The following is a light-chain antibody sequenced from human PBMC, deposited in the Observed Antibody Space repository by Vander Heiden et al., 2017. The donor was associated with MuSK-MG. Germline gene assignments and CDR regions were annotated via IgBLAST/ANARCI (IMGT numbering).Light chain of an antibody. Sequence: ATLSCRASESVNNNLAWYQQQPSQAPRLLIYDASARATGIPVRFSGSGSGTEFSLTITSLQSEDFAIYYCQHDNNRPLIFGGGTKVEI. J-gene: IGKJ4*01. CDR2: DAS. CDR1: ESVNNN. CDR3: QHDNNRPLI. V-gene: IGKV3-15*01.